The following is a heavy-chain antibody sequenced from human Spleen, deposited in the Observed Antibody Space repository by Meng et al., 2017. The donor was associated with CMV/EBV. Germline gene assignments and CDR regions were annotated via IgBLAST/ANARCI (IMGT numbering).Heavy chain of an antibody. J-gene: IGHJ4*02. CDR3: AKESRFGGTHPGDS. Sequence: GGSLRLSCAASGFTFSSYAMHWVRQAPGKGLEWVAVISYDGSNKYYADSVKGRFTISRDNSENTLYLQMNSLRAEDTAVYYCAKESRFGGTHPGDSWGQGTLVTVSS. D-gene: IGHD1-26*01. V-gene: IGHV3-30-3*01. CDR1: GFTFSSYA. CDR2: ISYDGSNK.